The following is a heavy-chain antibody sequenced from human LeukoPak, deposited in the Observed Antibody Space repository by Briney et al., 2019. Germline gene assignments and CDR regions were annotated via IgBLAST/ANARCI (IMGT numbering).Heavy chain of an antibody. D-gene: IGHD3-10*01. J-gene: IGHJ3*02. CDR3: ANGYGLVDI. CDR1: GGSISTSNYY. V-gene: IGHV4-39*07. CDR2: IFYSGST. Sequence: SETLSLTCTVSGGSISTSNYYWGWIRQPPGKGLEWIGNIFYSGSTYYSPSLRSRVTISLDTSRNQFSLKLNSVTAADTAVYYCANGYGLVDIWGQGTMVTVSS.